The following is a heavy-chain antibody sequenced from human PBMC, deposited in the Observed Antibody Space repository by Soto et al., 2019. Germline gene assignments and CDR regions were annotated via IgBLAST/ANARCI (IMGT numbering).Heavy chain of an antibody. V-gene: IGHV4-59*01. Sequence: PSETLSLTCSVSDASFSKYYWSWIRQPPGKGLEWIGYISHTGYTSYNPSLESRLTISMDKSKNQLSLNLNSVTTADTAVYYCARGQLLFAYWGQGTPVTVSS. CDR1: DASFSKYY. CDR2: ISHTGYT. CDR3: ARGQLLFAY. J-gene: IGHJ4*02. D-gene: IGHD3-10*02.